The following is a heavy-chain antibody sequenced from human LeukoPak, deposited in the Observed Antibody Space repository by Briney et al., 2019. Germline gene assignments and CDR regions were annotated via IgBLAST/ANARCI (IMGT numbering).Heavy chain of an antibody. CDR1: GCTFSNAW. Sequence: GGSLRLSYAASGCTFSNAWMSWVRQAPGKGLEWAGRIKSKTDGGTKDYAAPVKGRFTISRDDSKNTLYLQMNSLKTEDTAVYYCTTDFWSGSYYYYYMDVWGKGTTVTVSS. D-gene: IGHD3-3*01. CDR3: TTDFWSGSYYYYYMDV. J-gene: IGHJ6*03. CDR2: IKSKTDGGTK. V-gene: IGHV3-15*01.